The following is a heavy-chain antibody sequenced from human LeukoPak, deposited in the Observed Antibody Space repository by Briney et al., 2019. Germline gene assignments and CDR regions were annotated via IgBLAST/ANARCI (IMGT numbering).Heavy chain of an antibody. CDR1: GGSISSYY. Sequence: SETLSLTCTVSGGSISSYYWSWIRQPPGKGLEWIGYIYYSGSTNYNPSLKSRVTISVDTSKNQFSLKLSSVTAADTAVYYCARGFDYCSSTSCYLDAFDIWGQGTMVTVSS. D-gene: IGHD2-2*01. V-gene: IGHV4-59*01. CDR3: ARGFDYCSSTSCYLDAFDI. CDR2: IYYSGST. J-gene: IGHJ3*02.